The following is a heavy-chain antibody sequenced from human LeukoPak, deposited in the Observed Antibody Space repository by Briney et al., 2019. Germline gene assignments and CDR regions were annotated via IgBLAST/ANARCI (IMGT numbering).Heavy chain of an antibody. CDR2: IYPGDSDT. J-gene: IGHJ5*02. V-gene: IGHV5-51*01. Sequence: GESLKISCKGSGYGFTSYWIGWVRQMPGKGLEWMGIIYPGDSDTRYSPSFLGQVTISADKSISTAYLQWSSLKASDTAMYYCARHAGATHNWFDPWGQGTLVTVSS. CDR3: ARHAGATHNWFDP. CDR1: GYGFTSYW. D-gene: IGHD1-26*01.